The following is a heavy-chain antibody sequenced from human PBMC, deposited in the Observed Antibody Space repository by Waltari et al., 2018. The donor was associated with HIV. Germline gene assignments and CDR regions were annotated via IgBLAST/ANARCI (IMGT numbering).Heavy chain of an antibody. CDR1: GFTVSSNY. Sequence: EVQLVESGGGLIQPGGSLRLSCAASGFTVSSNYMSWVRQAPGKGQEWVSVIYSGGSTDYADSVKGRFTISRDNSKNTLYLQMNSLRAEDTAVYYCASYGSGLGSSDAFDIWGQGTMVTVSS. J-gene: IGHJ3*02. D-gene: IGHD3-10*01. V-gene: IGHV3-53*01. CDR2: IYSGGST. CDR3: ASYGSGLGSSDAFDI.